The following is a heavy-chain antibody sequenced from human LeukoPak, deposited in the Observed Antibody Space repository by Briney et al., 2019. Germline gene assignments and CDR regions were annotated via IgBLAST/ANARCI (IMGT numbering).Heavy chain of an antibody. J-gene: IGHJ6*03. CDR1: GGSISSTHYY. V-gene: IGHV4-39*07. CDR3: ARTTEGYCRGRSCYSYYYYMDV. CDR2: IYYSGST. D-gene: IGHD2-15*01. Sequence: SETLSLTCTVSGGSISSTHYYWGWIRQPPGKGLEWIGSIYYSGSTYYNPSLKSRVTISVDTSKNQFSLKLSSVTAADTAVYYCARTTEGYCRGRSCYSYYYYMDVWGKGTTVTVSS.